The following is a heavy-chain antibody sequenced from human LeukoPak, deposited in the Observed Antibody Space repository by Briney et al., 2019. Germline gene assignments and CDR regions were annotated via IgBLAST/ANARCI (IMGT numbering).Heavy chain of an antibody. V-gene: IGHV2-70*01. CDR3: ARIRGYDYVWGSYRSYYFDY. CDR1: GCSLRTRGMC. D-gene: IGHD3-16*02. J-gene: IGHJ4*02. Sequence: SGPALVKPTQTLTLTCTFSGCSLRTRGMCVSWIRQPPGNALEWLAHIEWDDDKYYSTSLNTRLTISKDTSKNQVVLIMTNMDPVDTATYYCARIRGYDYVWGSYRSYYFDYWGQGTLVTVSS. CDR2: IEWDDDK.